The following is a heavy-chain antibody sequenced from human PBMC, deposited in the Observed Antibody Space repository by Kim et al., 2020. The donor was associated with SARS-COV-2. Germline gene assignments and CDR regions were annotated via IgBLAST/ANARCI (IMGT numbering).Heavy chain of an antibody. D-gene: IGHD1-26*01. V-gene: IGHV4-39*07. J-gene: IGHJ5*02. Sequence: PSLKSRVTISVDTSKNQFSLKLSSVTAADTAVYYCARDRVGGRVFNWFDPWGQGTLVTVSS. CDR3: ARDRVGGRVFNWFDP.